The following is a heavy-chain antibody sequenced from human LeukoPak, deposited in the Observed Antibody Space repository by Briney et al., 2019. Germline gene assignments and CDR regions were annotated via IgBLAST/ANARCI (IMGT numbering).Heavy chain of an antibody. CDR1: GYTFTGYY. CDR3: ARGLGRYCSSTSCFDFDY. J-gene: IGHJ4*02. D-gene: IGHD2-2*01. V-gene: IGHV1-2*02. CDR2: INPNRGGT. Sequence: ASVKVSCKASGYTFTGYYMHWVRQAPGQGLEWMGWINPNRGGTNYAQKFQGRVTMTRATSISTAYMELSRLSSDDTAVCYCARGLGRYCSSTSCFDFDYWGQGTLVTVSS.